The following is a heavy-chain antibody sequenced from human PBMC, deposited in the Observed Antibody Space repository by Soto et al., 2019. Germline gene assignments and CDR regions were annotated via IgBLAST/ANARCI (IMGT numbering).Heavy chain of an antibody. CDR1: GFTFSDHY. V-gene: IGHV3-72*01. D-gene: IGHD1-26*01. J-gene: IGHJ2*01. CDR2: TRNRANSYTT. CDR3: TRSSGSYRYFDL. Sequence: EVQLVESGGGLVQPGGSLRLSCAASGFTFSDHYMDWVRQAPGKGLEWVARTRNRANSYTTEYAASVKGRFTISRDNSQDALYLKMNSLETEDTAVYYCTRSSGSYRYFDLWGRGTLVTVSS.